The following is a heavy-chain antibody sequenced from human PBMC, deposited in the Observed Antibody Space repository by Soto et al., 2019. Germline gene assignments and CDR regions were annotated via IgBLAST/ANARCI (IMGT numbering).Heavy chain of an antibody. CDR2: IIPIFGTA. CDR1: GGTFSSYA. CDR3: ARDFAIFEYYYYYGMDV. Sequence: QVQLVQSGAEVKKPGSSVKVSCKASGGTFSSYAISWVRQAPGQGLEWMGGIIPIFGTANYAQKFQGRVTITADESTSTAYMELSSLRSEDTAVYYCARDFAIFEYYYYYGMDVWGQGTTVTVSS. D-gene: IGHD3-3*01. V-gene: IGHV1-69*01. J-gene: IGHJ6*02.